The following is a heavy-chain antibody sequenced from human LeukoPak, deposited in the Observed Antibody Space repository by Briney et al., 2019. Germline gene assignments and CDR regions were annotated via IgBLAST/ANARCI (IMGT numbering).Heavy chain of an antibody. Sequence: ASVKVSCKASGGTFSSYAISWVRRAPGQGLERMGRIIPILGIANYAQKFQGRVTITADKSTSTAYMELSSLRSEDTAVYYCARRAGGSWDYFDYWGQGTLVTVSS. V-gene: IGHV1-69*04. CDR2: IIPILGIA. D-gene: IGHD2-15*01. J-gene: IGHJ4*02. CDR1: GGTFSSYA. CDR3: ARRAGGSWDYFDY.